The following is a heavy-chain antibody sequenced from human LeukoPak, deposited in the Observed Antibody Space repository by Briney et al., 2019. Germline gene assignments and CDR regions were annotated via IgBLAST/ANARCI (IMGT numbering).Heavy chain of an antibody. CDR1: GFTFISYA. J-gene: IGHJ4*01. V-gene: IGHV3-21*01. Sequence: AGSLILSCAASGFTFISYAMTWVRQAPGKGLEWVSSISSSGSYIFHADSVKGRFTISRDNAKNSLYLQMNSLRAEDTAVYYCAREGPINNGDLDYWGHGNLVTVSS. CDR2: ISSSGSYI. CDR3: AREGPINNGDLDY. D-gene: IGHD1/OR15-1a*01.